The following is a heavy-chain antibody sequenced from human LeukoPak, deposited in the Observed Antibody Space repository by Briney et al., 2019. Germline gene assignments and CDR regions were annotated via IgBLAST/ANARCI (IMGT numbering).Heavy chain of an antibody. CDR3: ARTLLVPGYYFDC. CDR2: IYSGGST. CDR1: GFTVSSNY. Sequence: AGGSLRLSCAASGFTVSSNYMSWVRQAPGKGLEWVSVIYSGGSTYYADSVKGRFTISRDNSKNTMYIQMKSLRAEDTAVYYCARTLLVPGYYFDCWGQGTLVTVSS. J-gene: IGHJ4*02. V-gene: IGHV3-66*02. D-gene: IGHD6-6*01.